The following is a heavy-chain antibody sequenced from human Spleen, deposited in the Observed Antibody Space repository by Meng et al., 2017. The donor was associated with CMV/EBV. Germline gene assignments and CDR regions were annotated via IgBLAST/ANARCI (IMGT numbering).Heavy chain of an antibody. CDR2: ISANTGNT. CDR1: YPCPSFC. Sequence: YPCPSFCIRWVRQAPGQGLEWMGWISANTGNTNYAQKVQGRVTMTTDTSPTTAYMELRSLRSADTAVYYCARIYYDSSGYYRGVQDYWGQGTLVTVSS. D-gene: IGHD3-22*01. CDR3: ARIYYDSSGYYRGVQDY. V-gene: IGHV1-18*01. J-gene: IGHJ4*02.